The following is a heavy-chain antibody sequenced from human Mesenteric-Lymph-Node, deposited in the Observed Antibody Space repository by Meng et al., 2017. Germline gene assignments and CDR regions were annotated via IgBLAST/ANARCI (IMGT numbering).Heavy chain of an antibody. CDR2: ISSSGSTI. J-gene: IGHJ4*02. CDR1: GFTFSSYE. V-gene: IGHV3-48*03. CDR3: ARDDYQDFDY. D-gene: IGHD4/OR15-4a*01. Sequence: GGSLRLSCAASGFTFSSYEMNWVRQAPGKGLEWVSYISSSGSTIYYADSVKGRFTISRDHAKNSLYLQMNSLRAEDTAVYYCARDDYQDFDYWGQGTLVTVSS.